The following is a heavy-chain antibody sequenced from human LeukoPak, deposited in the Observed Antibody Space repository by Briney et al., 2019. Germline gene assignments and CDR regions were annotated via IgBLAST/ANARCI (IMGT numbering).Heavy chain of an antibody. V-gene: IGHV3-11*01. J-gene: IGHJ4*02. Sequence: GGSLRLSCTASGFTFTDYYMNWIRQAPGKGLEWLSYISNAGQTISYADSVRGRFTVSRDKNSLYLQMNSLRAEDTAVYFCARGSYSGTYWGQGTLVTVSS. CDR2: ISNAGQTI. CDR3: ARGSYSGTY. CDR1: GFTFTDYY. D-gene: IGHD1-26*01.